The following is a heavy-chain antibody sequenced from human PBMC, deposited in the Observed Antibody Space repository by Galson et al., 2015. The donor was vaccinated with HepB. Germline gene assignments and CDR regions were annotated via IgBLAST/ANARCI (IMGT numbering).Heavy chain of an antibody. CDR3: ASGYCSSTSCYLSYYYGMDV. V-gene: IGHV1-69*04. D-gene: IGHD2-2*01. Sequence: SVKVSCKASGGTFSSYAISWVRQAPGQGLEWMGRIIPILGIANYAQKFQGRVTITADKSTSTAYMELSSLRSEDTAVYYCASGYCSSTSCYLSYYYGMDVWGQGTTVTVSS. CDR1: GGTFSSYA. J-gene: IGHJ6*02. CDR2: IIPILGIA.